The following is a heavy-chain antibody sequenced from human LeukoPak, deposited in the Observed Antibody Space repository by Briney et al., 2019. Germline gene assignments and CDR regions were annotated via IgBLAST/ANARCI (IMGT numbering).Heavy chain of an antibody. V-gene: IGHV4-59*01. CDR3: ASGYGDYWFDP. D-gene: IGHD4-17*01. CDR1: GGSISRDF. J-gene: IGHJ5*02. Sequence: SETLSLTCTVSGGSISRDFWSWIRQPPGKGLEWIGYIYYIGSTNYNPSLKSRVTISIDTSKNQFSLRLSSVTAADTAVYYCASGYGDYWFDPWGQGTLVTVSS. CDR2: IYYIGST.